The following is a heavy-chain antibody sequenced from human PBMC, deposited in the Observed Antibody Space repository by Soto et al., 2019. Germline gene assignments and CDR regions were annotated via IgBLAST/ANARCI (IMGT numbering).Heavy chain of an antibody. D-gene: IGHD6-19*01. Sequence: HSDSMSLASAVCGDSVYSARDVWCWIRQPPGKGLEWIGSVYSGGKTYYNPSLRSRVTLSVDTSKSQFSLRLTSVTAADTAVYYCARQWAVADTYYNHYSLHVWCHGITVTVFS. CDR2: VYSGGKT. CDR1: GDSVYSARDV. CDR3: ARQWAVADTYYNHYSLHV. J-gene: IGHJ6*02. V-gene: IGHV4-39*01.